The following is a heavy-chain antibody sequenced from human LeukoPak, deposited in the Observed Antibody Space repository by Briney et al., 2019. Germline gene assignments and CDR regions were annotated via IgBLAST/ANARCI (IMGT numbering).Heavy chain of an antibody. CDR2: IWSDGSDK. J-gene: IGHJ3*02. Sequence: GGSLRLSCAAAGFTFSTYAMHWVRQAPGKGLEWVAIIWSDGSDKYYADSVKGRFSISRDNSKNTLYLQMNSLRAEDTAVYYCAKEMGRDYYDSSGYYYVGAFDIWGQGTMVTVSS. D-gene: IGHD3-22*01. CDR1: GFTFSTYA. V-gene: IGHV3-33*03. CDR3: AKEMGRDYYDSSGYYYVGAFDI.